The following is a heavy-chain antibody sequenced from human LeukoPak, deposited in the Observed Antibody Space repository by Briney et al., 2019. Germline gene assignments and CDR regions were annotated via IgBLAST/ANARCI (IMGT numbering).Heavy chain of an antibody. CDR2: IYSGGST. V-gene: IGHV3-66*01. Sequence: PGGSLRLSFAASGFTVSSNYMSWVRQAPGKDLEWVPVIYSGGSTYYADSVKGRFTISRDNSKNTLYLQMNSLRAEDTAVYYCARLRALCAFDIWGQGTMVTVSS. D-gene: IGHD3-16*01. CDR1: GFTVSSNY. CDR3: ARLRALCAFDI. J-gene: IGHJ3*02.